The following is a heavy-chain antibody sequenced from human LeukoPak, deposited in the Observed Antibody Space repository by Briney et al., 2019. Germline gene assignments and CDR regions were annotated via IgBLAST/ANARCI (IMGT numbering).Heavy chain of an antibody. Sequence: PGRSLRLSCAASGFTFSSFAMHWVRQAPGRGLEWVAVISYDGSNKFYADSVKGRFTISRDNSKNTLYLQMNSLRTEDTAVYYCARDKAYDSNNYYWESNGMDVWGQGTTVTVS. CDR1: GFTFSSFA. CDR3: ARDKAYDSNNYYWESNGMDV. V-gene: IGHV3-30*04. J-gene: IGHJ6*02. CDR2: ISYDGSNK. D-gene: IGHD3-22*01.